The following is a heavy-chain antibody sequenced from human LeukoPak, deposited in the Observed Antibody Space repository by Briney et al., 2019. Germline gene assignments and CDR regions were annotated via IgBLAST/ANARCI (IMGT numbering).Heavy chain of an antibody. V-gene: IGHV3-30*18. Sequence: PGGSLRLSCAASGFTFSSYGMHWVRQAPGKGLEWVAVISYDGSDKYYADSMKGRFTISRDNSKNTLYLQMNSLRAEDTAVYYCAQGNARRGSSGYDILDYWGQGTLVTVSS. CDR3: AQGNARRGSSGYDILDY. J-gene: IGHJ4*02. D-gene: IGHD5-12*01. CDR2: ISYDGSDK. CDR1: GFTFSSYG.